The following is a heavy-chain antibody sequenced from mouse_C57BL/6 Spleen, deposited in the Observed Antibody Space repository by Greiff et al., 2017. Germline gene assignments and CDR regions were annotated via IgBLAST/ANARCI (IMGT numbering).Heavy chain of an antibody. CDR2: IYPGDGDT. V-gene: IGHV1-80*01. CDR1: GYAFSSYW. J-gene: IGHJ2*01. CDR3: ARSGPDYFDY. Sequence: QVQLKESGAELVKPGASVKISCKASGYAFSSYWMNWVKQRPGKGLEWIGQIYPGDGDTNYNGKFKGKATLTADKSSSTAYMQLSCLTSEDSAVYFCARSGPDYFDYWGQGNTLTGSP. D-gene: IGHD3-1*01.